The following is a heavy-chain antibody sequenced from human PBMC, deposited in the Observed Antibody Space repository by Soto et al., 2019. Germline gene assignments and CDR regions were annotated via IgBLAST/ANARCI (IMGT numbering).Heavy chain of an antibody. CDR2: ISAYNGNT. V-gene: IGHV1-18*01. J-gene: IGHJ2*01. Sequence: ASVKVCCKASGYTFTSYGISWVRQAPGQGLEWMGWISAYNGNTNYAQKLQGRVTMTTDTSTSTAYMELRSLRSDDTAVYYCARDTRLEYCSGGSCWSYWYFDLWGRGTLVTVSS. D-gene: IGHD2-15*01. CDR3: ARDTRLEYCSGGSCWSYWYFDL. CDR1: GYTFTSYG.